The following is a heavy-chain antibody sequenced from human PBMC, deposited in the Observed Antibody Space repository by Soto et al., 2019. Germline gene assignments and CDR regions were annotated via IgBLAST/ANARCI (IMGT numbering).Heavy chain of an antibody. J-gene: IGHJ4*02. Sequence: QVQLVQSGAEVKKPGSSVKVSCKASGGTFSTYTISWIRQAPGQGLEWMGGIIPIFGTANYAQKFQGRVTITADESTSTVYMGLSTLRFEDTAVYYCARVVSMEAVAGNDSLGQGTLVTVFS. V-gene: IGHV1-69*01. CDR2: IIPIFGTA. CDR1: GGTFSTYT. D-gene: IGHD6-19*01. CDR3: ARVVSMEAVAGNDS.